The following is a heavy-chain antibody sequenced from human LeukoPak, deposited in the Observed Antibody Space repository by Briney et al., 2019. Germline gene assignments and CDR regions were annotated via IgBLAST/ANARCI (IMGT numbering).Heavy chain of an antibody. V-gene: IGHV1-46*01. CDR2: INPSGGIT. D-gene: IGHD3-16*02. J-gene: IGHJ4*02. CDR1: GYTFTTYY. CDR3: ARDLGPVAGLGELSFEPDY. Sequence: AASVKVSCKASGYTFTTYYMHWVRQAPGQGLEWMGIINPSGGITSYAQKFQGRVTMTRDTSTSTVYMELSSLRSEDTAVYYCARDLGPVAGLGELSFEPDYWGQGTQVTVSS.